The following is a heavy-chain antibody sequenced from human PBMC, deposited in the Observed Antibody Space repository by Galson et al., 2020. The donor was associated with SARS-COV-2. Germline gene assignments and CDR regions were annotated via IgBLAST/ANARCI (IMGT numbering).Heavy chain of an antibody. V-gene: IGHV3-30*18. CDR3: AKDDNWSPSPGDY. CDR1: GFTFSSYG. J-gene: IGHJ4*02. CDR2: ISYDGSNK. D-gene: IGHD1-20*01. Sequence: TGGSLRLSCAASGFTFSSYGMHWVRQAPGKGLEWVAVISYDGSNKYYADSVKGRFTISRDNSKNTLYLQMNSLRAEDTAVYYCAKDDNWSPSPGDYWGQGTLVTVSS.